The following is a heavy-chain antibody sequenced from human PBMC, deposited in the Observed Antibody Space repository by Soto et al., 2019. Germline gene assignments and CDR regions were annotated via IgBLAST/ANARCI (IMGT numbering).Heavy chain of an antibody. CDR1: GFTFSSYA. J-gene: IGHJ6*02. Sequence: PGGSLRLSCAASGFTFSSYAMSWVRQAPGKGLEWVSAISGSGGSTYYADSVKGRFTISRDNSKNTLYLQMNSLRAEDTAVYYCAKSLQRSYYYYGMDVWGQGTTVTVSS. CDR3: AKSLQRSYYYYGMDV. CDR2: ISGSGGST. V-gene: IGHV3-23*01. D-gene: IGHD6-25*01.